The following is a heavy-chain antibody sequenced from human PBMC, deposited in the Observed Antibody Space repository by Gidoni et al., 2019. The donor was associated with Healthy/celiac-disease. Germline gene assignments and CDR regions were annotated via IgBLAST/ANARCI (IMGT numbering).Heavy chain of an antibody. CDR3: AIGGSCYSCFDY. D-gene: IGHD2-15*01. CDR1: GGSFSGYY. Sequence: QVQLQQWGTGLLKPSETLSLTCAVYGGSFSGYYGSWIRQPPGTGLEWIGQTNHMGSTNYNPSLKSRVTISVDTSKNQFSLKLSSVTAADTAVYYCAIGGSCYSCFDYWGQGTLVTVSS. J-gene: IGHJ4*02. V-gene: IGHV4-34*01. CDR2: TNHMGST.